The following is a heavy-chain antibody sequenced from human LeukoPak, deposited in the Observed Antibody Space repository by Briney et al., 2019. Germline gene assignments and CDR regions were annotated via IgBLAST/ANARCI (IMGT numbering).Heavy chain of an antibody. CDR2: LYTGGTT. Sequence: PGGSLRLSCAASGFTVNSNFMSWVRQVPGKGLEWVSVLYTGGTTFYADSVRGRFTISRDDSKNTLYLQMNSLRADDTAMYYCVRSSAPVAGIFDSWGQGTLVTVSS. J-gene: IGHJ4*02. CDR1: GFTVNSNF. D-gene: IGHD6-19*01. V-gene: IGHV3-53*01. CDR3: VRSSAPVAGIFDS.